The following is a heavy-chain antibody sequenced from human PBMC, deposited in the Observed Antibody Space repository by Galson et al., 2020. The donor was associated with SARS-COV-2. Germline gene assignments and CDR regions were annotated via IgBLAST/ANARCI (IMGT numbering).Heavy chain of an antibody. Sequence: ASETLSLTCTVSGYSISSGYYWGWIRQPPGKGLEWIGSIYHSGSTYYNPSLKSRVTISVDTSKNQFSLKLSSVTAADTAVYYCARGTTVTTFFYYYYGMDVWGQGTTVTVSS. CDR2: IYHSGST. CDR3: ARGTTVTTFFYYYYGMDV. D-gene: IGHD4-17*01. CDR1: GYSISSGYY. J-gene: IGHJ6*02. V-gene: IGHV4-38-2*02.